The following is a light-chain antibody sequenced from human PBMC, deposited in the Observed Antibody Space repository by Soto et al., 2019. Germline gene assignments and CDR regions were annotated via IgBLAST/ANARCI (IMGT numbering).Light chain of an antibody. CDR2: GAS. Sequence: EIVLTQSPGTLSLSPGERATLSCRASQSVSSKLAWYQQKPGQAPRLLIYGASTRATGIPARFSGSGSGTDFTLTISRLEPEDFAVYYCQQYGNSRTFGQGTKV. CDR1: QSVSSK. V-gene: IGKV3-20*01. J-gene: IGKJ1*01. CDR3: QQYGNSRT.